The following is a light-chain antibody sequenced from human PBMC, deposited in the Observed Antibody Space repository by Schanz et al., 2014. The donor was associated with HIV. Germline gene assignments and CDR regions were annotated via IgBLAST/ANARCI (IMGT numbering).Light chain of an antibody. CDR2: GAS. J-gene: IGKJ3*01. CDR3: QQYSNWPPEFT. CDR1: QSVSNN. Sequence: EIVLTQSPATLSLSPGERATLSCRASQSVSNNFAWYQQKPAQAPRLLIYGASSRATGIPDRFSGSGSGTDFTLTISRLEPEDFAVYYCQQYSNWPPEFTFGPGTKVDIK. V-gene: IGKV3-11*01.